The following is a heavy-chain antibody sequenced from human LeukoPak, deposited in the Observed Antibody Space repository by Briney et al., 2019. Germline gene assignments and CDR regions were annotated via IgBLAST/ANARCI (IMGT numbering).Heavy chain of an antibody. Sequence: SETLSLTCTVSGGSISSGGYYWSWIRQHPGKGLEWIGYIYYSGSTYYNPSHKSRVTISVDTSKNQFSLKLSSVTAADTAVYYCARGGECSGGSCYLSNWFDPWGQGTLVTVSS. CDR3: ARGGECSGGSCYLSNWFDP. CDR2: IYYSGST. V-gene: IGHV4-31*03. J-gene: IGHJ5*02. CDR1: GGSISSGGYY. D-gene: IGHD2-15*01.